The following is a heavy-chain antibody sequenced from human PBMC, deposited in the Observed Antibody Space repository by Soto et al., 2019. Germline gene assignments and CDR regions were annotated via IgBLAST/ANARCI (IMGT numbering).Heavy chain of an antibody. CDR2: IFPIFGTA. J-gene: IGHJ3*02. D-gene: IGHD4-17*01. Sequence: QVQLVQSGAEVKKPGSSMKVSCKASGGTFSTSSINWVRQAPGQRHEWMGNIFPIFGTADYAQKFQNKVTINADKFTKTAYMELHSVFSEDAAVYYYAREGEYGGTSDDFDIWGQGTVVTISS. V-gene: IGHV1-69*14. CDR3: AREGEYGGTSDDFDI. CDR1: GGTFSTSS.